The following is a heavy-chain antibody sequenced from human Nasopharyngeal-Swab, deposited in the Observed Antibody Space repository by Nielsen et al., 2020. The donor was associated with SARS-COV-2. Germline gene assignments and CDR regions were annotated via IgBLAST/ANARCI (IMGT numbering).Heavy chain of an antibody. CDR2: ISASGVTT. J-gene: IGHJ5*02. CDR3: ARDPYYYGPRGGPWFDP. V-gene: IGHV3-23*01. D-gene: IGHD3-10*01. CDR1: GFTFSRFG. Sequence: GESLKISCAASGFTFSRFGMGWVRQAPGKGLEWVSAISASGVTTYYADSVKGRFTISRDNSKSTLYLQMNSLRAEDTAAYYCARDPYYYGPRGGPWFDPWGQGTLVTVSS.